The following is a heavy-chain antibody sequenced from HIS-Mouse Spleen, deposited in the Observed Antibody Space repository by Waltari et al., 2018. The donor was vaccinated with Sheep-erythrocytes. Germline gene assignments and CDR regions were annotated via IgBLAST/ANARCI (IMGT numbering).Heavy chain of an antibody. Sequence: EVQLLESGGGLVQPGGSLRLSCAASGFTFSSYPMSWVRRAPGKGLEWVSAISGRGGSTYYADSVKGRFTISRDNSKNTLYLQMNSLRAEDTAVYYCAKDAREQLVPFDYWGQGTLVTVSS. CDR1: GFTFSSYP. J-gene: IGHJ4*02. V-gene: IGHV3-23*01. D-gene: IGHD6-6*01. CDR3: AKDAREQLVPFDY. CDR2: ISGRGGST.